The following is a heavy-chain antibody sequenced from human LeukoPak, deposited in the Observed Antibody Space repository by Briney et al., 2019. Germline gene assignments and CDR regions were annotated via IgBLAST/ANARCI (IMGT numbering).Heavy chain of an antibody. D-gene: IGHD1-7*01. Sequence: GGSVTLLCAASGFPFSSYRMLWPRQARGKALEWVAVISYNGSNKYYADSVKGRFTISRDNSKNTLYLQMNSLRAEDTAVYYCAKDIEYNGNYVDYWGQGTLVTVSS. CDR3: AKDIEYNGNYVDY. V-gene: IGHV3-30*18. CDR2: ISYNGSNK. CDR1: GFPFSSYR. J-gene: IGHJ4*02.